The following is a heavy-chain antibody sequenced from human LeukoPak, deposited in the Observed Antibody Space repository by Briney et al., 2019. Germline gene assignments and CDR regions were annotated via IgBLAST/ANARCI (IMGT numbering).Heavy chain of an antibody. D-gene: IGHD5-12*01. V-gene: IGHV4-59*01. Sequence: SETLSLTCTVSGGSISSYYWSWIRQPPGKGLEWIGYINSSGSTNYNPSLKSRVTISVDTSKNQFSLKLSSVTAADTAVYYCARGGEYSGYDFYYFDYWGQGTLVTVSS. CDR1: GGSISSYY. CDR2: INSSGST. J-gene: IGHJ4*02. CDR3: ARGGEYSGYDFYYFDY.